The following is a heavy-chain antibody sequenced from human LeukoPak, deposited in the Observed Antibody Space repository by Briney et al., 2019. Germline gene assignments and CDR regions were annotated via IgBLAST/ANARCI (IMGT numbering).Heavy chain of an antibody. J-gene: IGHJ6*03. D-gene: IGHD6-19*01. CDR2: ISSSSSTI. Sequence: GGSLRLSCAASGFTFSSYSMNWVRQAPGKGLEWVSYISSSSSTIYYADPVKGRFTISRDNAKNSLYLQMNSLRAEDTAVYYCARDPPYSSGLGGMDVWGKGTTVTVSS. V-gene: IGHV3-48*04. CDR1: GFTFSSYS. CDR3: ARDPPYSSGLGGMDV.